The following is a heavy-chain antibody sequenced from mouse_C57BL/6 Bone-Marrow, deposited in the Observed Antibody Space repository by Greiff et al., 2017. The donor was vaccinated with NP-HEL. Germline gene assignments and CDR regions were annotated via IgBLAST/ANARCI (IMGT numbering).Heavy chain of an antibody. CDR2: IRNKANGYTT. CDR1: GFTFTDYY. CDR3: ARRYYGSSSYAMDY. V-gene: IGHV7-3*01. Sequence: EVKVVESGGGLVQPGGSLSLSCAASGFTFTDYYMSWVRQPPGKALEWLGFIRNKANGYTTEYSASVKGRFNISRDNSQSILYLQMNALRAEDSATYYCARRYYGSSSYAMDYWGQGTSVTVSS. D-gene: IGHD1-1*01. J-gene: IGHJ4*01.